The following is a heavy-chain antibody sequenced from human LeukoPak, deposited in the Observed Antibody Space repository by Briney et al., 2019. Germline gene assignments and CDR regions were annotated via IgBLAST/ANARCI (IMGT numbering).Heavy chain of an antibody. V-gene: IGHV7-4-1*02. CDR1: GYTFTSYA. Sequence: GASVKVSCKASGYTFTSYAMNWVRQAPGQGLEWMGCINTNTGNPTYAQGFTGRFVFSLDTSVSTTYLQISSLKAEDTAVYYCARAFQHLGELSLPNYWGQGTLVTVSS. CDR3: ARAFQHLGELSLPNY. CDR2: INTNTGNP. J-gene: IGHJ4*02. D-gene: IGHD3-16*02.